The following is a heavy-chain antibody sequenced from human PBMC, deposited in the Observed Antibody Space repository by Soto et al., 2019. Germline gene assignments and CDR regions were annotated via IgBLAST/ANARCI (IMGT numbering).Heavy chain of an antibody. CDR1: GFTFSSYG. CDR3: ANLFSSCSSCREELDY. CDR2: ISYDGSNK. V-gene: IGHV3-30*18. J-gene: IGHJ4*02. Sequence: GGSLRLSCAASGFTFSSYGMHWVRQAPGKGLEWVAVISYDGSNKYYADSVKGRFTISRDNSKNTLYLQMNSLRAEDTAVYYCANLFSSCSSCREELDYWGQGTLVTVSS. D-gene: IGHD6-13*01.